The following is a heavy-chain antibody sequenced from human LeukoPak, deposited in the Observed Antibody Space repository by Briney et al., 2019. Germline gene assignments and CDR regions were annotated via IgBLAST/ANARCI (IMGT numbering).Heavy chain of an antibody. CDR1: GGSINSYY. V-gene: IGHV4-59*01. D-gene: IGHD4-17*01. Sequence: SETLTLTCTVSGGSINSYYWSWIRQPPGKGLEWIGYINYSGNTGYNPSLKSRVTISVDTSKNQFSLKVISVTAADTAVYYCAREGRQDYVYFDNWGQRKLGSVSS. CDR2: INYSGNT. J-gene: IGHJ4*02. CDR3: AREGRQDYVYFDN.